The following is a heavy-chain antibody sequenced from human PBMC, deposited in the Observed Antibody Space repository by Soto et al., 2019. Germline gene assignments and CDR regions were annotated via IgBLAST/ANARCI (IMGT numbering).Heavy chain of an antibody. CDR1: GFTFSSYA. CDR2: ISYDGSNK. D-gene: IGHD6-6*01. V-gene: IGHV3-30-3*01. CDR3: ARDPAARPDYFDY. Sequence: GGSLRLSCAASGFTFSSYAMHWVRQAPGKGLEWVAVISYDGSNKYYADSVKGRFTISRDNSKNTLYLQMNSLRAEDTAVYCCARDPAARPDYFDYCGQGPLVTVSS. J-gene: IGHJ4*02.